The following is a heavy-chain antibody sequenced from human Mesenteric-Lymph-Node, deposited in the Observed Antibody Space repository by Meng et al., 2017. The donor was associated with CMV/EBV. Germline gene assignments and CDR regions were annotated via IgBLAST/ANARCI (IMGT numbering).Heavy chain of an antibody. Sequence: ASVKVSCKASGYTFTGYYMHWVRQAPGQGLEWMGWINPNSGGTNYAQKFQGRVTITADKSTSTAYMELSSLRSEDTAVYYCARGRGPDGMDVWGQGTTVTVSS. D-gene: IGHD3-10*01. J-gene: IGHJ6*02. CDR2: INPNSGGT. CDR1: GYTFTGYY. V-gene: IGHV1-2*02. CDR3: ARGRGPDGMDV.